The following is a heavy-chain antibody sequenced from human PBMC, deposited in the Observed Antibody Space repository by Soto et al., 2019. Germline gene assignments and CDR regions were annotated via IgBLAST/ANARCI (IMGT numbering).Heavy chain of an antibody. D-gene: IGHD2-2*02. J-gene: IGHJ4*02. CDR1: GIAFNTHA. CDR3: ARGPRSCSSTSCYTSDY. CDR2: ISYGGANK. Sequence: QVQLVESGGGVVQPGRSLRLACAASGIAFNTHAMHWVRHAPGKGLEWVAVISYGGANKYYADSVRGRFTNSRDNSENTLFLQMSSLGPEDTAVYYCARGPRSCSSTSCYTSDYWGQGTLVTVSS. V-gene: IGHV3-30*03.